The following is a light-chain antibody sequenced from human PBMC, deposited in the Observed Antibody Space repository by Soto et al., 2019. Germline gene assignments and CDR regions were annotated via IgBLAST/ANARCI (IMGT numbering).Light chain of an antibody. CDR1: QSFGDM. CDR3: QQRHMWPIT. CDR2: DAY. J-gene: IGKJ5*01. Sequence: EVVLTQSPVTLSSSPRETATLSCRASQSFGDMLACYQKKRGPAPRLLFYDAYNRATGIQPRFSGSGSGKDFTLTISSLEPEDSAVYYWQQRHMWPITFGQGTRLEIK. V-gene: IGKV3-11*01.